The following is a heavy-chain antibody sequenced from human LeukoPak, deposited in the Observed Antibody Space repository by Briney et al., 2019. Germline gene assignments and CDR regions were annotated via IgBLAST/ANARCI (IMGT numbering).Heavy chain of an antibody. CDR3: AKYVGQWVYGMDV. J-gene: IGHJ6*02. V-gene: IGHV4-39*01. Sequence: PSETLSLTCTVSGGSISSSSYYWGWIRQPPGKGLEWIGSIYYSGTTYYNSSLESRVTISVNTPKNQFSLKLTSVTASDTAVYFCAKYVGQWVYGMDVWGQGTTVIVSS. CDR1: GGSISSSSYY. D-gene: IGHD1-26*01. CDR2: IYYSGTT.